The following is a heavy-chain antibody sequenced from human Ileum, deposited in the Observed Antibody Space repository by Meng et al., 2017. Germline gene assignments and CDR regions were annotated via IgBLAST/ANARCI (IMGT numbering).Heavy chain of an antibody. V-gene: IGHV6-1*01. J-gene: IGHJ5*02. D-gene: IGHD3-3*01. Sequence: QVQLQQSSPGPGQTPQTLSPTRASSGDNVPRSNTAWNWIRQSPSRGLEWLGRTYYTSKWNNDYAVSVRSRITINADTSKSQSSLHLNSVTPEDTAVYYCARGFWKSGFDSWGQGTLVTVSS. CDR3: ARGFWKSGFDS. CDR1: GDNVPRSNTA. CDR2: TYYTSKWNN.